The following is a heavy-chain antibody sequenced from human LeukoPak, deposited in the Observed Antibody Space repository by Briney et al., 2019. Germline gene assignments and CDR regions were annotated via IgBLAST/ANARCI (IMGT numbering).Heavy chain of an antibody. CDR1: GGTFSSYA. CDR2: IIPIFGIA. V-gene: IGHV1-69*04. CDR3: ARARITGGHFDY. J-gene: IGHJ4*02. Sequence: SVKVSCKASGGTFSSYAISWVRQAPGQGLEWMGRIIPIFGIANYAQKFQGRVTITADKSTSTAYMELSSLRSEDTAVYYCARARITGGHFDYWGQGTLDTVSS. D-gene: IGHD1-20*01.